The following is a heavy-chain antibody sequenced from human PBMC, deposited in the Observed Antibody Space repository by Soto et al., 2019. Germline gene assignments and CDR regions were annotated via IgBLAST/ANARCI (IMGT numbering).Heavy chain of an antibody. D-gene: IGHD6-19*01. CDR3: ARDLGLYRSGWYWDWYFDL. CDR2: ISSSSSYI. V-gene: IGHV3-21*01. J-gene: IGHJ2*01. CDR1: GFTFSSYS. Sequence: EVQLVESGGGLVKPGGSLRLSCAASGFTFSSYSMNWVRQAPGKGLEWVASISSSSSYIYYADSVKGRFTISRDNAKNSLYLQMNSLRAEDTAVYYCARDLGLYRSGWYWDWYFDLWGRGNLVTVSS.